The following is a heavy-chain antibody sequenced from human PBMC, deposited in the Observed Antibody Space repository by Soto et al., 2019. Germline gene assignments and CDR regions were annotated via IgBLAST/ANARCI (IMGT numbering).Heavy chain of an antibody. D-gene: IGHD2-2*01. J-gene: IGHJ5*02. CDR2: ISSDGSEK. CDR3: AKEKISTSCCNWFDP. Sequence: GGSLRLSCAASGFTFSNYAMQWVRQAPGKGLEWVAVISSDGSEKYYADSVKGRFTISRDNSKNTLYLQMNSLRAEDTAVYYWAKEKISTSCCNWFDPWGQGTLVTVSS. CDR1: GFTFSNYA. V-gene: IGHV3-30-3*01.